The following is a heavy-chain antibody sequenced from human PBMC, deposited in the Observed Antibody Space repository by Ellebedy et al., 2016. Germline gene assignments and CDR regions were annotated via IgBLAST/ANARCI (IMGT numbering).Heavy chain of an antibody. CDR2: IIHSGST. CDR3: ARWRRAETVAGAKAYYYYYGMDV. D-gene: IGHD6-19*01. Sequence: SETLSLXCAVYGGSFSGYYWSWIRQSPGKGLEWIGQIIHSGSTNYNPSLKSRVTISVDTSKKQFSLKLNSVTAADTAVYFCARWRRAETVAGAKAYYYYYGMDVWGQGTTVTVSS. V-gene: IGHV4-34*12. CDR1: GGSFSGYY. J-gene: IGHJ6*02.